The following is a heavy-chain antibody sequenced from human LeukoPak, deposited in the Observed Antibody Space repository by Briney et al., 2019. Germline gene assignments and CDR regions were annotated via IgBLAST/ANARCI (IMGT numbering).Heavy chain of an antibody. CDR1: GFTFSSYS. CDR2: ISSSSGYI. D-gene: IGHD3-16*01. Sequence: GGSLRLSCAASGFTFSSYSMNWVRQAPGKGLEWVSCISSSSGYIYYADSVKGRFTTSRDNAKNSLYLQMNSLRADDTAVHYCARDAGRGDYWGQGALVTVSS. CDR3: ARDAGRGDY. V-gene: IGHV3-21*01. J-gene: IGHJ4*02.